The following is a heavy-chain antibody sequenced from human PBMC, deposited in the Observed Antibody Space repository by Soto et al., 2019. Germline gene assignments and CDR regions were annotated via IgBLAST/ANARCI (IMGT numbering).Heavy chain of an antibody. Sequence: QVQLVQSGAEVKKPGSSVKVSCKASGGIFSTYAISWLRQAPGQGLEWMGGISPIFGTPNYAQRCQGRVTITADASTTTAYMELSRLKSEDTAVYYCARDRDDYGSGNYYNRIDFWGQGTLVTVSS. CDR1: GGIFSTYA. D-gene: IGHD3-10*01. CDR3: ARDRDDYGSGNYYNRIDF. J-gene: IGHJ4*02. CDR2: ISPIFGTP. V-gene: IGHV1-69*01.